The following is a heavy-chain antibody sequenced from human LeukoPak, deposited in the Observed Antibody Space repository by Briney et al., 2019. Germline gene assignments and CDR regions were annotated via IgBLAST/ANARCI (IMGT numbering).Heavy chain of an antibody. D-gene: IGHD6-13*01. Sequence: GASVKVSCKASGYTFPNLSINWVRQAPGQGLEWMGWISAYNGNTNYAQKLQGRVTMTTDTSTSTAYMELRSLRSDDTAMYYCARDGKYSISSYNVKGLMDVWGQGTTVTVSS. CDR3: ARDGKYSISSYNVKGLMDV. J-gene: IGHJ6*02. CDR1: GYTFPNLS. V-gene: IGHV1-18*01. CDR2: ISAYNGNT.